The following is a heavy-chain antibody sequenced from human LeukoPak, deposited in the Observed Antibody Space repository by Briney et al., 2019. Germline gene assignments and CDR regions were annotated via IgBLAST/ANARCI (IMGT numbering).Heavy chain of an antibody. D-gene: IGHD3-22*01. J-gene: IGHJ4*02. CDR2: IYYSGST. CDR1: GGSISSSSYY. CDR3: ARHLPYYYDSSGYSY. V-gene: IGHV4-39*01. Sequence: SETLSLTCTVSGGSISSSSYYWGWIRQPPGTGLEWVGSIYYSGSTYYNPSLKSRVTISVDTSKNQFSLKLSSVTAADTAVYYCARHLPYYYDSSGYSYWGQGTLVTVSS.